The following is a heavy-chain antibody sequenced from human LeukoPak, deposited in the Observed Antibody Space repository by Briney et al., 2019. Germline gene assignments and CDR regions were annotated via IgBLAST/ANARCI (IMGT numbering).Heavy chain of an antibody. V-gene: IGHV3-23*01. CDR2: ISSGGSGT. D-gene: IGHD3-10*01. CDR1: GFTFSNYA. CDR3: AKHATNMVRGVVEY. Sequence: PGGSLRLSCAASGFTFSNYAMSWVRQAPGKGLEWVSGISSGGSGTFYADSVKGRFTISRDNSKDTLYLQMVSLRVDDTAVYYCAKHATNMVRGVVEYWGQGSLVTVSS. J-gene: IGHJ4*02.